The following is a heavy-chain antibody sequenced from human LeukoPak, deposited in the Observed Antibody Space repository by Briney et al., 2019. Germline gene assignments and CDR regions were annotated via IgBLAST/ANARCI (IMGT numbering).Heavy chain of an antibody. CDR3: ASPSTIYRNDALDI. CDR2: VYPDDSDV. D-gene: IGHD1-26*01. Sequence: PGESLEISCKASGHTFSNYWISWVRQMPGKGLEWMGIVYPDDSDVRYSPSFEGQVTIAADKSISTAYLQWRSLEASDTAMYYCASPSTIYRNDALDIWGQGTMVTVSA. V-gene: IGHV5-51*01. J-gene: IGHJ3*02. CDR1: GHTFSNYW.